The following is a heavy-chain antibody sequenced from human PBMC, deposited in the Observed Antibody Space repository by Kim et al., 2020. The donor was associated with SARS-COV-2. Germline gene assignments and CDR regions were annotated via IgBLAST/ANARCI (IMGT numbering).Heavy chain of an antibody. CDR3: ARDPTRWGDYIWGSYRHAFDI. CDR1: GFTFSSYA. J-gene: IGHJ3*02. CDR2: ISYDGSNK. V-gene: IGHV3-30-3*01. D-gene: IGHD3-16*02. Sequence: GGSLRLSCAASGFTFSSYAMHWVRQAPGKGLAWVAVISYDGSNKYYADSVKGRFTISRDNSKNTLYLQMNSLRAEDTAVYYCARDPTRWGDYIWGSYRHAFDIWGQGTMVTVSS.